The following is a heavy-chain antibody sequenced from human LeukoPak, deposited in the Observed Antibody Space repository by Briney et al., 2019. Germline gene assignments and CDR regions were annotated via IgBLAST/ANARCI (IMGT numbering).Heavy chain of an antibody. CDR2: MSPNSGNT. J-gene: IGHJ4*02. V-gene: IGHV1-8*01. CDR1: GYTFTSYD. Sequence: ASVKVSCKASGYTFTSYDINWVRQATGQGLEWMGWMSPNSGNTGYAQKFQGRVTMTRNTSISTAYMELSSLRSEDTAVYYCARGPHYYDSSGYYFDYWGQGTLVTVSS. CDR3: ARGPHYYDSSGYYFDY. D-gene: IGHD3-22*01.